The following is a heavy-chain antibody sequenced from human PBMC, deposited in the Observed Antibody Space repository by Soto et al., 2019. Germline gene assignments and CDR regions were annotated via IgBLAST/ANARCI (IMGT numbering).Heavy chain of an antibody. CDR2: ISYDGSNK. D-gene: IGHD3-9*01. Sequence: VGSLRLSCAASGFTFSSYAMHWVRQAPGKGLEWVAVISYDGSNKYYADSVKGRFTISRDNSKNTLYLQMNSLRAEDTAVYYCARDPVLRYFDWSGGGAYDYWGQGTLVTVSS. CDR1: GFTFSSYA. CDR3: ARDPVLRYFDWSGGGAYDY. J-gene: IGHJ4*02. V-gene: IGHV3-30-3*01.